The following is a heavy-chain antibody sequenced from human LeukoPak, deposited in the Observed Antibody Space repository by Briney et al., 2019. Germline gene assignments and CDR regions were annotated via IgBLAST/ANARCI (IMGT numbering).Heavy chain of an antibody. J-gene: IGHJ4*02. V-gene: IGHV3-21*01. Sequence: GGSLRLSCAASGFTFSPHSMYCVRQAPGKGLEWVSSISASSNFIHYAESVRGRFTISRDNAKNSLYLQMNSLGAQDTAVYYCARPATGYCSSAGCHWDSWGQGTLVTVSS. CDR2: ISASSNFI. CDR3: ARPATGYCSSAGCHWDS. CDR1: GFTFSPHS. D-gene: IGHD2-2*01.